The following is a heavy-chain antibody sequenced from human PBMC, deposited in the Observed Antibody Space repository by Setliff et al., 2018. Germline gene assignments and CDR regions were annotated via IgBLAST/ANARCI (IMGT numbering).Heavy chain of an antibody. CDR2: INHSGST. J-gene: IGHJ5*02. D-gene: IGHD3-22*01. CDR1: GGSFSDYY. V-gene: IGHV4-34*01. Sequence: SETLSLTCGASGGSFSDYYWTWIRQTPGKGLEWIGEINHSGSTKCNPSLKSRVTISVDTPKNQFSLELTSVTAADAAVYYCARAHTWSLPNDNSGYPGWFDPWGQGTLVTVSS. CDR3: ARAHTWSLPNDNSGYPGWFDP.